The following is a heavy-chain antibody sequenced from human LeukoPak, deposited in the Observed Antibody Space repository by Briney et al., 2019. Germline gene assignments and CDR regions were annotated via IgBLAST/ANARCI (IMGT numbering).Heavy chain of an antibody. J-gene: IGHJ4*02. CDR3: ARDQAVSDNYYFDY. CDR1: GFTFSSYS. V-gene: IGHV3-21*01. CDR2: ISSSSSYI. D-gene: IGHD1-1*01. Sequence: PGGSLRLSCAASGFTFSSYSMNWVRQAPGKGLEWVSSISSSSSYIYYADSVKGRFTISRDNAKNSLYLQMNSLRAEDTAVYYCARDQAVSDNYYFDYWGQGTLVTVSS.